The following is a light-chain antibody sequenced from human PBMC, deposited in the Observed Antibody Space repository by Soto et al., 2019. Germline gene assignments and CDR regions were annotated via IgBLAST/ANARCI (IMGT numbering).Light chain of an antibody. Sequence: EIVLTQSPGTLSLSPGARATLSCRASQSVFSSYLAWYQQKPGQAPRLLIYDASSRATGIPDRFSGSGSGPEFTLTIRRLEPEDFAVYYCQQYGSTPRTFDQGTKVEI. V-gene: IGKV3-20*01. CDR1: QSVFSSY. CDR3: QQYGSTPRT. CDR2: DAS. J-gene: IGKJ1*01.